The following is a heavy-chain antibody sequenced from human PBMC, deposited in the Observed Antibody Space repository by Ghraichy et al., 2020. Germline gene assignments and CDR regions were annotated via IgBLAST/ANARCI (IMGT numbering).Heavy chain of an antibody. Sequence: ASVKVSCKASGYTFSDHIIHWVRQAPGQVLERMGWIKPISGGTNYAEKFQDRVTLTRDTSINTAFMELSSLRSDDTATYYCARDTGIPDYTYGYQFFDYWGQGALVIV. CDR1: GYTFSDHI. J-gene: IGHJ4*02. CDR2: IKPISGGT. V-gene: IGHV1-2*02. CDR3: ARDTGIPDYTYGYQFFDY. D-gene: IGHD5-18*01.